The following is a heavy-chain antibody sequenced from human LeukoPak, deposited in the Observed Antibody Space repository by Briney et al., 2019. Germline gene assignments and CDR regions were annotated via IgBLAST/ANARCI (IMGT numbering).Heavy chain of an antibody. Sequence: ASVKVSCKASGYTFTSYGISWVRQAPGQGLEWMGWISAYNGNTNYAQKLQGRVTMTTDTSTRTAYMELRSLRSDDTAVYYCARTLTYYYDSSGYYPPLGYWGQGTLVTVSS. CDR2: ISAYNGNT. CDR1: GYTFTSYG. CDR3: ARTLTYYYDSSGYYPPLGY. D-gene: IGHD3-22*01. V-gene: IGHV1-18*01. J-gene: IGHJ4*02.